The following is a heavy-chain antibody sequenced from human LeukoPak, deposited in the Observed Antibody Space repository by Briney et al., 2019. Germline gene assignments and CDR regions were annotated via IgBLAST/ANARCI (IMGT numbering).Heavy chain of an antibody. D-gene: IGHD6-13*01. Sequence: GGSLRLSCAASGFTFSSYAMNWVRQAPGKGLEWVSSISSSSSYIYYADSVKGRFTISRDNAKNSLYLQMNSLRAEDTAVYYCARAPQQLVISWGQGTLVTVSS. V-gene: IGHV3-21*01. CDR1: GFTFSSYA. J-gene: IGHJ5*02. CDR2: ISSSSSYI. CDR3: ARAPQQLVIS.